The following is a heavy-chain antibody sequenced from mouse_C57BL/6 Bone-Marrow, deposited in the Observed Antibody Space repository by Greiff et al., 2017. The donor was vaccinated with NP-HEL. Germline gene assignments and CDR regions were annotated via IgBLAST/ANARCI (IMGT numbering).Heavy chain of an antibody. D-gene: IGHD1-1*01. V-gene: IGHV1-55*01. Sequence: VQLQQPGAELVKPGASVKMSCKASGYTFTSYWITWVKQRPGQGLEWIGDIYPGSGSTNYNEKFKSKATLTVDTSSSTAYMQLSSLTSEDSAVYYCARPPHYYYGSSYDYFDYWGQGTTLTVSS. CDR3: ARPPHYYYGSSYDYFDY. CDR1: GYTFTSYW. CDR2: IYPGSGST. J-gene: IGHJ2*01.